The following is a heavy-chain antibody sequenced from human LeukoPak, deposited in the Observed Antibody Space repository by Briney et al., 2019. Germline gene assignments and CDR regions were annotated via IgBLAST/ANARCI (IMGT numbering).Heavy chain of an antibody. CDR2: INAGDGNT. V-gene: IGHV1-3*01. D-gene: IGHD6-13*01. CDR1: GYTFTNYA. Sequence: ASVKVSCKASGYTFTNYAMHWVRQAPGQRLEWMGWINAGDGNTKYSQKFQGRVTITRDTSASTAYMELSSLRSEDTAVYYCARVGAAAGPYYFDYWGQGTLVTVSS. CDR3: ARVGAAAGPYYFDY. J-gene: IGHJ4*02.